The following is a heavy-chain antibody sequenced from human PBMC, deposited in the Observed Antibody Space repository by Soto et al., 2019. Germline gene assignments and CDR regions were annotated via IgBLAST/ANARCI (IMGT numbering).Heavy chain of an antibody. CDR1: GYSFTSYW. V-gene: IGHV5-10-1*01. CDR2: IDPSDSYT. CDR3: ARHQYSSSWDGGMDV. J-gene: IGHJ6*02. D-gene: IGHD6-13*01. Sequence: PGESLKISCKGSGYSFTSYWISWVRQMPGKGLEWMGRIDPSDSYTNYSPSFQGHVTISADKSISTAYLQWSSLKASGTAMYYCARHQYSSSWDGGMDVWGQGTTVTVSS.